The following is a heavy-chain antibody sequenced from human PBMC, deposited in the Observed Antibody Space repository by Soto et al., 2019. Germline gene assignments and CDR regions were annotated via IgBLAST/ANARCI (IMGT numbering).Heavy chain of an antibody. Sequence: GGSLRLSCAASGFTFSSYAMSWVRQAPGKGLEWVSAISGSGCSTYYADSVKGRFTISRDNSKNTLYLQMNSLRAEDTAVYYCAKDLAVAGELSQDWFDPWGQGTLVTVSS. CDR1: GFTFSSYA. V-gene: IGHV3-23*01. D-gene: IGHD6-19*01. J-gene: IGHJ5*02. CDR3: AKDLAVAGELSQDWFDP. CDR2: ISGSGCST.